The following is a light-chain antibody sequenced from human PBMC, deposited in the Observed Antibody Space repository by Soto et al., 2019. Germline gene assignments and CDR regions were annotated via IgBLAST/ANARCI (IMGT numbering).Light chain of an antibody. CDR2: GAS. Sequence: EIVMTQSPATLSVSPGERATLSCRASQSVSSNLAWYQQKPGQAPRLLIYGASTRATGIPARVSGSASGTEFTLTISSLQSEDFAVYYCQQYNNWPPENTFGQGTKLEIK. CDR1: QSVSSN. CDR3: QQYNNWPPENT. V-gene: IGKV3-15*01. J-gene: IGKJ2*01.